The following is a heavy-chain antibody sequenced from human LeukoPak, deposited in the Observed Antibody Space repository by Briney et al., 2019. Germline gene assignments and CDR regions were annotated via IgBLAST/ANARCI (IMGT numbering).Heavy chain of an antibody. V-gene: IGHV3-64*01. CDR1: GFTFSSYA. Sequence: TGGSLRLSCAASGFTFSSYAMHWVRQAPGKGLEYVSAISSNGGSTYYANSVKGRFTISRDNSKNTLYLQMNSLRAEDTAVYYCARDFIHVGSCDAFDIWGQGTMVTVSS. CDR3: ARDFIHVGSCDAFDI. D-gene: IGHD2-21*01. J-gene: IGHJ3*02. CDR2: ISSNGGST.